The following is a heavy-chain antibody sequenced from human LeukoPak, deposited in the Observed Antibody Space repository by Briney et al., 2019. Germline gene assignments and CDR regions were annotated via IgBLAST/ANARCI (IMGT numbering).Heavy chain of an antibody. CDR3: AKDFYSGSYSNFDY. CDR2: ISNDGSKR. CDR1: GFTFSRYG. Sequence: GGSLRLSCAASGFTFSRYGMHWVRQPPGKGPEWVAVISNDGSKRNYADSVGGRFTISRDNSKNTLYLQMNSLRAEDTALYYCAKDFYSGSYSNFDYWGQGTLVTVSS. J-gene: IGHJ4*02. V-gene: IGHV3-33*05. D-gene: IGHD1-26*01.